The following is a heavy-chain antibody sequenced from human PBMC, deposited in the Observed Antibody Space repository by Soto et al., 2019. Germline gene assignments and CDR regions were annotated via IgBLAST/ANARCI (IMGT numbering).Heavy chain of an antibody. CDR2: INHSGST. CDR1: GGSFSGYY. D-gene: IGHD1-20*01. CDR3: ARMVGNWHGLDV. Sequence: QVQLQQWGAGLLKPSETLSLTCAVFGGSFSGYYWSWIRQSPGKGLEWMGQINHSGSTNYNPSLKSRVTISVDTSKNQFSLELSSVTAADTAVYYCARMVGNWHGLDVWGQPTTVTVSS. V-gene: IGHV4-34*01. J-gene: IGHJ6*02.